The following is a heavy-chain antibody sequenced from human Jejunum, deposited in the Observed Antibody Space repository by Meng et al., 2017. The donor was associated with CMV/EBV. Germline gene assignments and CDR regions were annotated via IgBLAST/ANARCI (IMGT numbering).Heavy chain of an antibody. CDR3: ARDGREGYNYPYYFDY. Sequence: GRAFSSYAINWVRQAPGQGLEWMGGIIPIYRSANYAQKFQGRVTITTDESTSTAYMELSSLTSEDTAVYYCARDGREGYNYPYYFDYWGQGTLVTVSS. CDR2: IIPIYRSA. CDR1: GRAFSSYA. V-gene: IGHV1-69*05. J-gene: IGHJ4*02. D-gene: IGHD5-24*01.